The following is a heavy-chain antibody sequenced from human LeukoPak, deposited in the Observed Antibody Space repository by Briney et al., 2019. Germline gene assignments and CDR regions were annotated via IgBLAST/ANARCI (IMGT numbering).Heavy chain of an antibody. CDR2: ISWNSGSI. CDR3: AKDRGEGYYYDSSGYAFDY. V-gene: IGHV3-9*01. J-gene: IGHJ4*02. CDR1: GFTFDDYA. Sequence: GRSLRLSCAASGFTFDDYAMHWVRQAPGKGLEWVSGISWNSGSIGYADSVKGRFTISRDNAKNSLYLQMNSLRAEDTALYYCAKDRGEGYYYDSSGYAFDYWGQGTLVTVSS. D-gene: IGHD3-22*01.